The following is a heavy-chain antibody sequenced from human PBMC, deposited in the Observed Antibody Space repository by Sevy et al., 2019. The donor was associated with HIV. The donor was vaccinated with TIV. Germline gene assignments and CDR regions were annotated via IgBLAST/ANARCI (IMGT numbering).Heavy chain of an antibody. D-gene: IGHD4-17*01. Sequence: SETLSLTCAVSGVSISSGAYSWNWIRQPPGKGLEWIGYIYHTGNTYYNPSLKSRITISLDRSKDQFSLRLSSVTAADTAVYFCARDGGTMTTPGSFDIWGQGTMVTVSS. J-gene: IGHJ3*02. CDR2: IYHTGNT. V-gene: IGHV4-30-2*01. CDR1: GVSISSGAYS. CDR3: ARDGGTMTTPGSFDI.